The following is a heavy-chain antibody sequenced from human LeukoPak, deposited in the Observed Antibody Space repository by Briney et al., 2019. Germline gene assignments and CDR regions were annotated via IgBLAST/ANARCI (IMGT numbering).Heavy chain of an antibody. D-gene: IGHD3-10*01. CDR2: ISAYNGNT. J-gene: IGHJ6*03. V-gene: IGHV1-18*01. Sequence: ASVKVSCKASGYTFTSYGISWVRQAPGQGLEWMGWISAYNGNTNYAQKLQGRVTMTTDTSTSTAYMELRSLRSDDTAMYYCARQSLSYYYGSGSYRHYYYYYMDVWGKGTTVTVSS. CDR3: ARQSLSYYYGSGSYRHYYYYYMDV. CDR1: GYTFTSYG.